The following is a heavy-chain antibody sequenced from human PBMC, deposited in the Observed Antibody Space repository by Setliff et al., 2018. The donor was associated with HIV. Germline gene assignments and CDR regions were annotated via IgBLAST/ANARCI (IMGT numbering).Heavy chain of an antibody. V-gene: IGHV4-31*03. D-gene: IGHD5-18*01. Sequence: PSETLSLTCTVSGGSIYSGAYYWAWIRQHPGTGLEWIGHIYYSGDTHYNPSRKSRITISIDTSVNQFSLKLRSVTAADTAVYVCARIAWYSESTYGHDLSSFDFWGQGSLVTGS. CDR2: IYYSGDT. CDR1: GGSIYSGAYY. CDR3: ARIAWYSESTYGHDLSSFDF. J-gene: IGHJ4*02.